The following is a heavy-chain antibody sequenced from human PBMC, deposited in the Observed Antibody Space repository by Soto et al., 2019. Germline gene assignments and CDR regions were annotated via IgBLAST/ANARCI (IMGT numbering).Heavy chain of an antibody. Sequence: PSETLSLTCTVSGGSITSSYYWGWIRQPPGKGLEWIGTISYSGTTYYSPSLKSRVTISVGTSKNQLSLKLSSVTAADTAVYYCARHDRSGSFVIDYWGQGTLVTVSS. CDR3: ARHDRSGSFVIDY. J-gene: IGHJ4*02. D-gene: IGHD6-19*01. V-gene: IGHV4-39*01. CDR2: ISYSGTT. CDR1: GGSITSSYY.